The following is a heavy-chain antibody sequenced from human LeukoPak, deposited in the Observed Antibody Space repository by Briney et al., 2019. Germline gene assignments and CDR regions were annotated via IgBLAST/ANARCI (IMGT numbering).Heavy chain of an antibody. Sequence: GGSLRLSCAASGFTFSSYSMNWVRQAPGKGLEWVSSISSSSYIYYADSVKGRFTISRDNAKNSLYLQMNSLRAEDTAVYYCARSSTKNQWLVRVFDYWGQGTLVTVSS. J-gene: IGHJ4*02. CDR3: ARSSTKNQWLVRVFDY. CDR2: ISSSSYI. CDR1: GFTFSSYS. D-gene: IGHD6-19*01. V-gene: IGHV3-21*01.